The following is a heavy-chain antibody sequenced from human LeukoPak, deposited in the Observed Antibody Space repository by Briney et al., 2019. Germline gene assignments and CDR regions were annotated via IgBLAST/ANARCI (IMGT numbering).Heavy chain of an antibody. D-gene: IGHD1-26*01. Sequence: GASVKVSCKASGYTFTSYGISWVRQAPGQGLEWMGWICAYIGNTNYAQKLQGRVTMTTDTSTSTAYMKLRSVRSDDTAVYCCARGPAYSGSYSDYWGQGTLVTVSS. CDR1: GYTFTSYG. CDR3: ARGPAYSGSYSDY. V-gene: IGHV1-18*01. CDR2: ICAYIGNT. J-gene: IGHJ4*02.